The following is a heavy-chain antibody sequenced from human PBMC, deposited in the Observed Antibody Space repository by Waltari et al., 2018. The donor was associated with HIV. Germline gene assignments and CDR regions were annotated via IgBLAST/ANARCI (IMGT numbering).Heavy chain of an antibody. V-gene: IGHV4-61*02. D-gene: IGHD3-10*01. Sequence: QAQLEESGPGLVRPSQTLSLTXTLDGXFXTDRNFWWSWFRQXAGKAPEXXGRAYVTGATDXNPSLRXRVXISXDTSXXXVXXXLXSVTXADXXVXYXARXXFFMVXGVSXXXVFXGXDVXG. J-gene: IGHJ6*01. CDR2: AYVTGAT. CDR3: ARXXFFMVXGVSXXXVFXGXDV. CDR1: GXFXTDRNFW.